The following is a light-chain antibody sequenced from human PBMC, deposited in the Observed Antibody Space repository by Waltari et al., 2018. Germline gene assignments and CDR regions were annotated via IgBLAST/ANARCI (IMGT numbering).Light chain of an antibody. V-gene: IGKV1D-13*01. J-gene: IGKJ5*01. CDR1: QGIRDA. Sequence: AIQLTQSPSSLSASVGDRVTITCRASQGIRDALVWYQQKPGKPPKLLIYDGSTLDRGVPSRFSGSGSGTDLTLTISSLQPEDFASYYCQQFNNYVITFGQGTRLDIK. CDR2: DGS. CDR3: QQFNNYVIT.